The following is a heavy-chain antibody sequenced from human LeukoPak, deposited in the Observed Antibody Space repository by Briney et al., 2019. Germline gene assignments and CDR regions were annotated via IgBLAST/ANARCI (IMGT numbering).Heavy chain of an antibody. Sequence: SQTLSLTCTISGASISSGIYFWSWIRQPAGKGLEWIGRVQTSGGTNYNPSLESRVTISIVTSKNQFSLTLRSVTAADTAVYYCARALCINGICEWFDPWGQGTLVTVSS. CDR2: VQTSGGT. CDR3: ARALCINGICEWFDP. V-gene: IGHV4-61*02. J-gene: IGHJ5*02. CDR1: GASISSGIYF. D-gene: IGHD2-8*01.